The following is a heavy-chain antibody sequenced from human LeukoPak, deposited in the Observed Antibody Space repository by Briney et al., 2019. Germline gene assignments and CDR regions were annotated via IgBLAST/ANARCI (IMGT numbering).Heavy chain of an antibody. J-gene: IGHJ3*02. V-gene: IGHV3-7*05. D-gene: IGHD3-10*01. Sequence: GGSLRLSCAASGFTSSSYWMSWVRQAPGKGLEWVANIKHDGSEKYYVDSVKGRLTISRDNSKNTLYLQMNGLRAEDTAVYYCAKGIRFGLDAFDIRGQGTMVTVSS. CDR1: GFTSSSYW. CDR3: AKGIRFGLDAFDI. CDR2: IKHDGSEK.